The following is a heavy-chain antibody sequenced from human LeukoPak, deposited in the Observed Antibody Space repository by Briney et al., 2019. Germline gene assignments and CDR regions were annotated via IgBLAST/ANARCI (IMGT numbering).Heavy chain of an antibody. J-gene: IGHJ4*02. CDR3: ARGSGYGPLFDY. V-gene: IGHV3-30-3*01. CDR1: GFTFSSYA. D-gene: IGHD5-12*01. Sequence: GGSLRLSCGASGFTFSSYAMHWVRQAPGKGLEWVAVISYDGSNKYYADSVKGRFTISRDNSKNTLYLQMNSLRAEDTAVYYCARGSGYGPLFDYWGQGTLITVSS. CDR2: ISYDGSNK.